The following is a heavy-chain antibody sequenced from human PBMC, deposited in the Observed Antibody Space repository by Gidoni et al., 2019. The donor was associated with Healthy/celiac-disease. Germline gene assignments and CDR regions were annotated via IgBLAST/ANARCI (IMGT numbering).Heavy chain of an antibody. CDR2: MNPHSGNT. V-gene: IGHV1-8*01. CDR1: GYTCTSYD. CDR3: ARGIAYYDFWSGYFGPGGQQLAFDY. J-gene: IGHJ4*02. D-gene: IGHD3-3*01. Sequence: QVQLVQSGAEVKKPGASVKVSCKASGYTCTSYDINWVRQATGQGLEWMGWMNPHSGNTGYAQKFQGRVTMTRNTSISTAYMELSSLRSEDTAVYYCARGIAYYDFWSGYFGPGGQQLAFDYWGQGTLVTVSS.